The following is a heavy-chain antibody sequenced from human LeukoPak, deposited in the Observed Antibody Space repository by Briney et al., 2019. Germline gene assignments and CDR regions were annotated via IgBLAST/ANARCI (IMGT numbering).Heavy chain of an antibody. V-gene: IGHV1-3*01. CDR1: GYTFTSYA. J-gene: IGHJ4*02. D-gene: IGHD4/OR15-4a*01. CDR2: INAGNGNT. CDR3: ARDMSFANYSPFDY. Sequence: GASVKVSCKASGYTFTSYAMHWVRQAPGQRLEWMGWINAGNGNTKYSQKFQGRVTITRDTSASTVYMELSSLRSEDTAVYYCARDMSFANYSPFDYWGQGTLVTVSS.